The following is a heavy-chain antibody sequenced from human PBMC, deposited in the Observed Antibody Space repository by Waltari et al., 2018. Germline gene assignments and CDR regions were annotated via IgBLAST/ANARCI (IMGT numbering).Heavy chain of an antibody. Sequence: QVQLVQSGAEVTKPGASVKVSCRGSGYTFLDYGLTWLRQAPGQGPEWLGWIGPYNGVTNYAQKVQGRMTVTADTYTSTAYMELRSLTSDDTAVYYCAKMHGGNFISDAYDIWGQGTMVTVSS. D-gene: IGHD2-21*02. V-gene: IGHV1-18*04. CDR1: GYTFLDYG. CDR2: IGPYNGVT. J-gene: IGHJ3*02. CDR3: AKMHGGNFISDAYDI.